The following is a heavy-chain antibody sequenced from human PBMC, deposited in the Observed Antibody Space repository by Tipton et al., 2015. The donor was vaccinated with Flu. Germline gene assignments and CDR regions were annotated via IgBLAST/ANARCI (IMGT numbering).Heavy chain of an antibody. V-gene: IGHV4-38-2*01. CDR3: ARCDYSNYVSEPKNWFDP. D-gene: IGHD4-11*01. J-gene: IGHJ5*02. Sequence: TLSLTCSVSGDSIGSNYYWGWIRQPPGKGLQWIGNVHRTGGAYYNPSPTTRVTISVDTSKNQFSLRLTSVTAADTAVYYCARCDYSNYVSEPKNWFDPWGQEALVTVSS. CDR2: VHRTGGA. CDR1: GDSIGSNYY.